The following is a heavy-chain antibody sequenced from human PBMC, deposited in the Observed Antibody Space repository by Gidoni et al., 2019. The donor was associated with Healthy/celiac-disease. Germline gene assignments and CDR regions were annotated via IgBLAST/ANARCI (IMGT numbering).Heavy chain of an antibody. Sequence: EAQLLESGGGLVQPGGSLRLSCAASGFTFSSYAMSWVRQAPGKGLGWVSAISGSGGSTYYADSVKGRFTISRDNSKNTLYLQMNSLRAEDTAVYYCAKDHGCSGGSCYPFDYWGQGTLVTVSS. V-gene: IGHV3-23*01. CDR3: AKDHGCSGGSCYPFDY. J-gene: IGHJ4*02. CDR2: ISGSGGST. CDR1: GFTFSSYA. D-gene: IGHD2-15*01.